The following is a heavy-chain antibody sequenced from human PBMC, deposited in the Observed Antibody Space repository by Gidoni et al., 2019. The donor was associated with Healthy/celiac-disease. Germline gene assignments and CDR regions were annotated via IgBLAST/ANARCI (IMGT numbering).Heavy chain of an antibody. CDR1: GGSISSSSYY. J-gene: IGHJ5*02. CDR3: ARQPIAAAGYNWFDP. CDR2: IYYSGST. Sequence: QLQLQESGPGLVKPSETLSLTCTVSGGSISSSSYYWGWIRQPPGKGLEWIGSIYYSGSTYYTPSLKSRVTISVATSKNQFSLKLSSVTAADTAVYYCARQPIAAAGYNWFDPWGQGTLVTVSS. D-gene: IGHD6-13*01. V-gene: IGHV4-39*01.